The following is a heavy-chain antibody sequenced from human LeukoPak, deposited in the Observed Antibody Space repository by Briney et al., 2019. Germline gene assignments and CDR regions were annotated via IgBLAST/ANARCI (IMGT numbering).Heavy chain of an antibody. CDR1: GGSISSYY. V-gene: IGHV4-4*07. CDR2: IYTTGST. Sequence: SETLSLTCTVSGGSISSYYWSWVRQPAGKGLEWIGRIYTTGSTSYNPSLKSRVTISVDTSKNQFSLKLSSVTAADTAVYYCAGDNPYYYDSDGYYDYWGQGTLVTVSS. CDR3: AGDNPYYYDSDGYYDY. J-gene: IGHJ4*02. D-gene: IGHD3-22*01.